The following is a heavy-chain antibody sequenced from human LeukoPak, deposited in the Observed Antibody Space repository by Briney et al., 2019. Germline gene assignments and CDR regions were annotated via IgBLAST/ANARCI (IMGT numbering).Heavy chain of an antibody. CDR3: ARDKTVVTPWFDP. CDR2: IYYSGST. CDR1: GGSISSSSYY. V-gene: IGHV4-39*07. D-gene: IGHD4-23*01. Sequence: PSETLSLTCTVSGGSISSSSYYWGWIRQPPGKGLEWIGSIYYSGSTYYNPSLKSRVTISVDTSKNQFSLKLSSVTAADTAVYYCARDKTVVTPWFDPWGQGTLVTVSS. J-gene: IGHJ5*02.